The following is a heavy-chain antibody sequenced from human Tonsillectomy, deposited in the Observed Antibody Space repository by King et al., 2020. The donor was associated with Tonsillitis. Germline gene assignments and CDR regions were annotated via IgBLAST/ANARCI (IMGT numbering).Heavy chain of an antibody. CDR3: ARDAQWLLHPQDAFDI. CDR1: GYTFISYG. Sequence: QLVQSGAEVKKPGASVKVSCKTSGYTFISYGISWVRQAPGQGLEWMGWISAYKGNTNYAQKLQGRVTMTTDTLTSKVYMELRSLRSDDTAVYYCARDAQWLLHPQDAFDIWGQGTMVTVSS. V-gene: IGHV1-18*04. D-gene: IGHD3-3*01. J-gene: IGHJ3*02. CDR2: ISAYKGNT.